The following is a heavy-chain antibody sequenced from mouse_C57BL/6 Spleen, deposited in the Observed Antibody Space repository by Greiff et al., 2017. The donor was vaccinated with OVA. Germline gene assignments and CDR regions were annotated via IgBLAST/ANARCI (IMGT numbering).Heavy chain of an antibody. CDR3: ARPYYSNSLDYFDY. Sequence: LVESGPELVKPGASVKISCKASGYTFTDYYINWVKQRPGQGLEWIGWIYPGSGNTKYNEKFKGKATLTVDTSSSTAYMQLSSLTSEDSAVYFCARPYYSNSLDYFDYWGQGTTLTVSS. V-gene: IGHV1-84*01. J-gene: IGHJ2*01. CDR1: GYTFTDYY. D-gene: IGHD2-5*01. CDR2: IYPGSGNT.